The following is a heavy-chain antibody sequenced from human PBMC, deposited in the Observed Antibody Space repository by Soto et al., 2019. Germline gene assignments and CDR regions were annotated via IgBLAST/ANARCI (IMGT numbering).Heavy chain of an antibody. CDR2: INHSGST. Sequence: KASETLSLTCAVYGGSFSGYYWSWIRQPPGKGLEWIGEINHSGSTNYNPSLKSRVTISVDTSKNQFSLKLSSVTAADTAVYYCASDGENRYYYGMDVWGQGTTVTVSS. J-gene: IGHJ6*02. V-gene: IGHV4-34*01. D-gene: IGHD3-10*01. CDR3: ASDGENRYYYGMDV. CDR1: GGSFSGYY.